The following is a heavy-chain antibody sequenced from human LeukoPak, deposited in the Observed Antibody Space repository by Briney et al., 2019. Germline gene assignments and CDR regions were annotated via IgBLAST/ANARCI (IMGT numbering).Heavy chain of an antibody. J-gene: IGHJ4*02. CDR1: GFTLSSYA. CDR2: ISCRGAYT. Sequence: GGSLRLSCAAPGFTLSSYAMAWVRQAPGKGLEWVSAISCRGAYTYYADSVKGRFAISRDSSKNTLYLQMTSLRAEDTAIYSCAKDIGPDYGDYLDYWGQGTLVTVSS. V-gene: IGHV3-23*01. D-gene: IGHD4-17*01. CDR3: AKDIGPDYGDYLDY.